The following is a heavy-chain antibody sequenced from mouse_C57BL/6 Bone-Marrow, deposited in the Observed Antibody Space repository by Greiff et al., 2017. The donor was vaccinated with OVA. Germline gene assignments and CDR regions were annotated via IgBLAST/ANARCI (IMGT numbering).Heavy chain of an antibody. V-gene: IGHV1-82*01. J-gene: IGHJ4*01. Sequence: QVQLKQSGPELVKPGASVKISCKASGYAFSSSWMNWVKQRPGNGLEWIGRIYPGDGDTNYNGKFKGKATLTADKSSSTAYMQLSSLTSEDSAVYFCYYYGSSPMDDWGQGTSGTVSS. CDR3: YYYGSSPMDD. D-gene: IGHD1-1*01. CDR2: IYPGDGDT. CDR1: GYAFSSSW.